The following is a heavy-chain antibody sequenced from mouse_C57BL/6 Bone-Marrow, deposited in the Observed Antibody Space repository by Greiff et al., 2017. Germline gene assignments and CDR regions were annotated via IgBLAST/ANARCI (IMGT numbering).Heavy chain of an antibody. CDR2: IYPRDGST. V-gene: IGHV1-78*01. CDR1: GYTFTDHT. CDR3: ARHDCGSWFAY. Sequence: VQLQQSDAELVKPGASVKISCKVSGYTFTDHTIHWMKQRPEKGLEWIGSIYPRDGSTKYNEKFKGKATLTADKSSRTAYMQLNSLKSEDSAVYFWARHDCGSWFAYWGQGTLVTVSA. D-gene: IGHD2-13*01. J-gene: IGHJ3*01.